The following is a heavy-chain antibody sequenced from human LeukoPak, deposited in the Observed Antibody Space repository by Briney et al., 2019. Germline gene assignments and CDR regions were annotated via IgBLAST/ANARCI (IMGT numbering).Heavy chain of an antibody. J-gene: IGHJ6*03. Sequence: ASVKVSCKVSGFTLADLSMHWVRQGPGKGLEWVAGFDRTNGATIYAQRFRGRVTLTEDTSTGTAYMDLSSLSADDTAVYYCATGVSCATTTCPGYQHFYYFMDVWGKGTTVTVSS. CDR2: FDRTNGAT. V-gene: IGHV1-24*01. CDR1: GFTLADLS. CDR3: ATGVSCATTTCPGYQHFYYFMDV. D-gene: IGHD2-2*01.